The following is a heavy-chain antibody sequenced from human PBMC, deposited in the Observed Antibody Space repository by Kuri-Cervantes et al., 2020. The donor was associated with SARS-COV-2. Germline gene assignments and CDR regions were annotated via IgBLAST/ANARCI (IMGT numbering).Heavy chain of an antibody. Sequence: GGSLRLSCAASGFTFSSNAMHWVRQAPGKGLEWVAVISYDGSNKYYADSVKGRFTISRDNSKNTLYLQMNSLRAEDTAVYYCARGNDYGEDFDYWGQGTLVTVSS. CDR1: GFTFSSNA. CDR2: ISYDGSNK. D-gene: IGHD4-17*01. V-gene: IGHV3-30-3*01. CDR3: ARGNDYGEDFDY. J-gene: IGHJ4*02.